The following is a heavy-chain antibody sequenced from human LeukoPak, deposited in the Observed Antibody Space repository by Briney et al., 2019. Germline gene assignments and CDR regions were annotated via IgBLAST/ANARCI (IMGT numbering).Heavy chain of an antibody. CDR2: IYYSGST. J-gene: IGHJ5*02. Sequence: SETLSLTCTVSGGSISSYYWSWIRQPPGKGLEWIGYIYYSGSTNYNPSLKSRVTISVDTSKNQFSLKLSSMTAADTAVYYCARELNDGEFDPWGQGTLVTVSS. CDR3: ARELNDGEFDP. CDR1: GGSISSYY. D-gene: IGHD1-1*01. V-gene: IGHV4-59*01.